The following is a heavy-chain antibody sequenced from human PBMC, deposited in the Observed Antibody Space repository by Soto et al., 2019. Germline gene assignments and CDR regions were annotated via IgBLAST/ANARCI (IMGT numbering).Heavy chain of an antibody. J-gene: IGHJ6*02. D-gene: IGHD4-17*01. CDR1: GFTFSSYW. CDR2: IKQDGSEK. CDR3: ARDGGTVTRWGYYYYYYGMDV. Sequence: GGSLRLSCAASGFTFSSYWMSWVRQAPGKGLEWVANIKQDGSEKYYVDSVKGRFTISRDNAKNSLYLQMNSLRAEDTAVYYCARDGGTVTRWGYYYYYYGMDVWGQGTTVTVSS. V-gene: IGHV3-7*01.